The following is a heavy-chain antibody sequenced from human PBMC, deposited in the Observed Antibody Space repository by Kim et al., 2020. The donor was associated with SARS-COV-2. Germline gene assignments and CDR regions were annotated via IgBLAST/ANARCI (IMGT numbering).Heavy chain of an antibody. CDR3: ARGRGFLVVVATGRWFDP. J-gene: IGHJ5*02. Sequence: SETLSLTCAVYGGSFSCYYWSWIRQPPGKGLEWIGEINHSGSTNYNPSLKSRVTISVDTSKNQFSLKLSSVTAADTAVYYCARGRGFLVVVATGRWFDPWGQGTLVTVSS. V-gene: IGHV4-34*01. CDR2: INHSGST. D-gene: IGHD2-15*01. CDR1: GGSFSCYY.